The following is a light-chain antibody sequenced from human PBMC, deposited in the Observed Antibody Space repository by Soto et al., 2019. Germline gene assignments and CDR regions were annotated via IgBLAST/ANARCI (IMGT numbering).Light chain of an antibody. Sequence: DIQMTHSPSTLSASVGDRVTITCRASQSIDTWLAWHQQKPGKAPKLLIYKASSLASGVPSRFSGSGSGSEFTLTISGLQPDDFATYYCLQYNSFRTLGQGTKVDI. CDR2: KAS. CDR1: QSIDTW. CDR3: LQYNSFRT. J-gene: IGKJ1*01. V-gene: IGKV1-5*03.